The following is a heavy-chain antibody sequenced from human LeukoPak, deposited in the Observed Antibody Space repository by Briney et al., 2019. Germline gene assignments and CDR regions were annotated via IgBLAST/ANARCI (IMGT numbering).Heavy chain of an antibody. CDR1: GYTFTSYA. V-gene: IGHV7-4-1*02. J-gene: IGHJ4*02. Sequence: GASVKVSCKASGYTFTSYAMNWVRQAPGQGLEWMGWINTNTGNPTYAQGFTGRFVFSLDTSVSTAYLQINSLKAEDTAVYYCARDNDSRDPPHFDYWGQGTLVTVSS. CDR2: INTNTGNP. CDR3: ARDNDSRDPPHFDY. D-gene: IGHD3-16*01.